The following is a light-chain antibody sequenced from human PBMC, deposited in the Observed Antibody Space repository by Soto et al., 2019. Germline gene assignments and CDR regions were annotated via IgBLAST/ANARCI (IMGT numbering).Light chain of an antibody. Sequence: EIVMTQSPATLSVPPGERATLSCRASQSVSSNLAWYQQKPGQAPRLLIYGASTGATGITARFSGSGSGTEFTLTISSLQSEDFAFYYCQQYNRWPFTFGPGTRVDI. CDR3: QQYNRWPFT. J-gene: IGKJ3*01. CDR2: GAS. CDR1: QSVSSN. V-gene: IGKV3-15*01.